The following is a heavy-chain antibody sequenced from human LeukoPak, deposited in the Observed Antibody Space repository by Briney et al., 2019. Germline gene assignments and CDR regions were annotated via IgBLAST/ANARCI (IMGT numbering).Heavy chain of an antibody. V-gene: IGHV4-30-4*01. CDR1: GGSISSGDYY. CDR3: ARDSYYYDSSGYQRRDASDI. Sequence: SETLSLTCTVSGGSISSGDYYWSWIRQPPGKGLEWIGYIYYSGSTYYNPSLKSRVTISVDTSKNQFSLKLSSVTAADTAVYYCARDSYYYDSSGYQRRDASDIRGQGTMVTVSS. CDR2: IYYSGST. D-gene: IGHD3-22*01. J-gene: IGHJ3*02.